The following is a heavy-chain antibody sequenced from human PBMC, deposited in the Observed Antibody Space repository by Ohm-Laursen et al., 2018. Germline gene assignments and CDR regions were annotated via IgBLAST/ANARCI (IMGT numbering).Heavy chain of an antibody. V-gene: IGHV3-30*03. CDR3: ALGWEAQD. D-gene: IGHD1-26*01. CDR1: GFTFSNFG. CDR2: VGDDGDVQ. J-gene: IGHJ4*02. Sequence: SLRLSCAASGFTFSNFGMHWVRQAPGKELEWVAVVGDDGDVQYYADSVRGRFIVSRDNSKNTLYLRMNSLRAEDTAVYYCALGWEAQDWGQGTLVTVSS.